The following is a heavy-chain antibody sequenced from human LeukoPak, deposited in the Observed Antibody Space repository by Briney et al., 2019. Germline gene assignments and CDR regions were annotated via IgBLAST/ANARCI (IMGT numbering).Heavy chain of an antibody. J-gene: IGHJ4*02. V-gene: IGHV5-51*01. CDR2: IYPGDSDT. CDR3: ATKQEMATIYYFDY. CDR1: GYSFTSYW. D-gene: IGHD5-24*01. Sequence: GESLKISCKSSGYSFTSYWIGWGRQMPGKGLEGMGIIYPGDSDTRYSPSFQGQVTISADKSISTAYLQWSSLKASDTTMYYCATKQEMATIYYFDYWGQGTLVTVSS.